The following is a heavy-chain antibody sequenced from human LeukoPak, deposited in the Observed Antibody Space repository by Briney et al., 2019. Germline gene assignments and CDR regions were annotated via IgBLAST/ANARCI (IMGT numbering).Heavy chain of an antibody. J-gene: IGHJ4*02. D-gene: IGHD5-24*01. CDR1: GGSISNYY. CDR3: ARSRDRLDGYAKFDY. Sequence: SETLSLTCNVSGGSISNYYWSWIRQPPGKGLEWIGYIYYSGSTNYNPSLKSRVTISVDTSKNQFSLKVSSVTAADTAVYYCARSRDRLDGYAKFDYWGQGTLVTVSS. CDR2: IYYSGST. V-gene: IGHV4-59*01.